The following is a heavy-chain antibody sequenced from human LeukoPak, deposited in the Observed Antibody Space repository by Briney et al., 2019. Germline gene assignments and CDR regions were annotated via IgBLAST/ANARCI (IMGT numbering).Heavy chain of an antibody. V-gene: IGHV3-23*01. Sequence: GGSLRLSCAASGFTFSSYAMSWVRQAPGKGLEWVSAISGSGGSTYYADSVKGWFTISRDNSKNTLYLQMNSLRAEDTAVYYCAKGRRGPLSSSWLLDYWGQGTLVTVSS. CDR3: AKGRRGPLSSSWLLDY. CDR2: ISGSGGST. CDR1: GFTFSSYA. J-gene: IGHJ4*02. D-gene: IGHD6-13*01.